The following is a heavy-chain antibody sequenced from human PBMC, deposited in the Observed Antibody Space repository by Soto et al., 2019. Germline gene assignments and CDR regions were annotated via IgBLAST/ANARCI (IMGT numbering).Heavy chain of an antibody. J-gene: IGHJ5*02. Sequence: GESLKISCKGTGYSFTSYWLGWVRQMPGKGLEWMGIINPGDSDTRYSPSFQSQVTISADKSISTAYLQWSSLKASDTAMYYSARHGKVWLAAPFDPWGQGALVTVSS. V-gene: IGHV5-51*01. D-gene: IGHD5-18*01. CDR3: ARHGKVWLAAPFDP. CDR1: GYSFTSYW. CDR2: INPGDSDT.